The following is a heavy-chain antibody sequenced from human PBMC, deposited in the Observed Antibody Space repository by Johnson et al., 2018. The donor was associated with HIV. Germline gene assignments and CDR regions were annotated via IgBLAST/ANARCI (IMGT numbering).Heavy chain of an antibody. CDR3: VRPAAAGRDDAFDL. V-gene: IGHV3-30*03. D-gene: IGHD6-13*01. J-gene: IGHJ3*01. Sequence: QVQLVESGGGVVQPGRSLRLSCAASGFTFSSMHWDRQAPGKGLEWVAVISHDGSHKYYADSVKGRFSLSRDNSKNTLYLQMNSLRAEDTAVYYCVRPAAAGRDDAFDLWGQGTMVSVSS. CDR1: GFTFSS. CDR2: ISHDGSHK.